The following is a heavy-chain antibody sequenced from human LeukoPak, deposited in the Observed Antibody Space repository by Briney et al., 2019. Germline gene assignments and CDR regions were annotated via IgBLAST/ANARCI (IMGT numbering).Heavy chain of an antibody. D-gene: IGHD3-9*01. CDR2: IYTSGST. Sequence: PSETLSLTCAVSGYSISSSYYWSWIRQPAGKGLEWIGRIYTSGSTNYNPSLKSRVTISVDTSKNQFSLKLSSVTAADTAVYYCARAHYDILTGYYSSFDYWGQGTLVTVSS. J-gene: IGHJ4*02. V-gene: IGHV4-61*02. CDR1: GYSISSSYY. CDR3: ARAHYDILTGYYSSFDY.